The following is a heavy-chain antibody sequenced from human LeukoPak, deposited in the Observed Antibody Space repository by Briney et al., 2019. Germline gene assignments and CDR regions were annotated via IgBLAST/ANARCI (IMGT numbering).Heavy chain of an antibody. CDR2: ISGSNSYI. Sequence: GGSLRLSCAASGFTFSSYSMNWVRQAPGKGLEWVSSISGSNSYIYYADSMKGRFTISRDNAKNSLYLQMNSLRAEDTALYYCARDRGVDTAMVNWFDPWGQGTLVTVSS. J-gene: IGHJ5*02. CDR3: ARDRGVDTAMVNWFDP. CDR1: GFTFSSYS. D-gene: IGHD5-18*01. V-gene: IGHV3-21*04.